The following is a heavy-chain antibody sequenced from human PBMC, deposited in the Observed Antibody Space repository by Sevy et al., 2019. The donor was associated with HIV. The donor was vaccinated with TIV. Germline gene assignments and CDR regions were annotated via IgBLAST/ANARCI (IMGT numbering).Heavy chain of an antibody. Sequence: GGSLRLSCAASGFTFSSYSMNWVRQAPGKGLEWVSYISSSSSTIYYAHSVKGRFTISRDNAKNSLYLQMNSLRDEDTAVYYCARDGVSVDYYYGMDVWGQGTTVTVSS. CDR2: ISSSSSTI. V-gene: IGHV3-48*02. CDR1: GFTFSSYS. J-gene: IGHJ6*02. D-gene: IGHD3-16*01. CDR3: ARDGVSVDYYYGMDV.